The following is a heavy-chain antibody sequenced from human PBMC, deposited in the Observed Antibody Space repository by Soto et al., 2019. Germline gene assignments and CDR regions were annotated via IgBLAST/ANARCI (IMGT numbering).Heavy chain of an antibody. CDR2: INTGNGNT. J-gene: IGHJ6*02. Sequence: ASVKVSCKASGYSFTTHAMIWVRQAPGQRPEWMGWINTGNGNTRYSPKFQGRVNIARDTSASTAYMELSSLKSEDTAVYYCARGEQLYHYYYGMDVWGQGSTVTVSS. CDR1: GYSFTTHA. V-gene: IGHV1-3*04. CDR3: ARGEQLYHYYYGMDV.